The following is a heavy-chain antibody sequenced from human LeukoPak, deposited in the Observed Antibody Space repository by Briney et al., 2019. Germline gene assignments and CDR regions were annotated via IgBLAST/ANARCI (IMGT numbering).Heavy chain of an antibody. V-gene: IGHV3-73*01. D-gene: IGHD3-22*01. CDR1: GFTFSGSA. Sequence: GGSLRLSCAASGFTFSGSAMHWVRQASGKGLEWVGRIRSKANSYATAYAASVKGRFTISRDDSKNTAYLQMNSLKTEDTAVYYCTRLPETYYYDSSGLGDIWGQGTMVIVSS. CDR2: IRSKANSYAT. CDR3: TRLPETYYYDSSGLGDI. J-gene: IGHJ3*02.